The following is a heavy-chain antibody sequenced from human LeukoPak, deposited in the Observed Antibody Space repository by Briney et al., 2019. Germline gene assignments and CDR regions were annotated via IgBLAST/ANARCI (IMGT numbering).Heavy chain of an antibody. Sequence: GGSLGLSCAASGFTFSSYAMSWVRQAAGKGLGVVSAISGSGGSTYYADSVKGRFTISKDNSKHTLYLQMNSLRAEHTAVYYCAKFGRYFYYFHCWGQGTLVTVSS. J-gene: IGHJ4*02. V-gene: IGHV3-23*01. D-gene: IGHD1-26*01. CDR3: AKFGRYFYYFHC. CDR1: GFTFSSYA. CDR2: ISGSGGST.